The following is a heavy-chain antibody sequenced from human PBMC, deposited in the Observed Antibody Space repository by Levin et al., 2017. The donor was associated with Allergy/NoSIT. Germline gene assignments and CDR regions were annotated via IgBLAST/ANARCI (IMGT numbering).Heavy chain of an antibody. D-gene: IGHD5-18*01. CDR1: GDSVSSNSAA. CDR2: TYYRSKWYN. CDR3: ARDPVGYSYGFRGGWFDP. V-gene: IGHV6-1*01. Sequence: LRLSCAISGDSVSSNSAAWNWIRQSPSRGLEWLGRTYYRSKWYNDYAVSVKSRITINPDTSKNQFSLQLNSVTPEDTAVYYCARDPVGYSYGFRGGWFDPWGQGTLVTVSS. J-gene: IGHJ5*02.